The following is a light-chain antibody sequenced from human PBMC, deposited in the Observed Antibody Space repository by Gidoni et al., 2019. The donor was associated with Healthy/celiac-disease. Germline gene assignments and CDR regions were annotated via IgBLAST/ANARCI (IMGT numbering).Light chain of an antibody. V-gene: IGLV2-14*03. CDR3: SSYTSSSTPVV. J-gene: IGLJ2*01. CDR2: DVS. CDR1: SRDVGGYNY. Sequence: QSALTQPASVSGSPGQSITISCTGTSRDVGGYNYVSWYQHHPGKAPTLMIYDVSNRPSGVSNRFSGSKSGNTASLTISGLQAEDEADYYCSSYTSSSTPVVFGGGTKLTVL.